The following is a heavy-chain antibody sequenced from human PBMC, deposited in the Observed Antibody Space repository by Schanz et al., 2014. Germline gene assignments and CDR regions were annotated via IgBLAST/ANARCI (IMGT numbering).Heavy chain of an antibody. J-gene: IGHJ5*02. Sequence: VQLVESGGGLVQPGGSLRLSCAASGFTFSNYAMSWVRQAPGKGLEGVSYNRHNSHYTNYADSVKGRFTISRDTAENSVYLQMNSLRAEDTAVYYCARDGYRNGRPFDPWGQGTRVTVSA. CDR1: GFTFSNYA. CDR3: ARDGYRNGRPFDP. CDR2: NRHNSHYT. V-gene: IGHV3-11*06. D-gene: IGHD5-18*01.